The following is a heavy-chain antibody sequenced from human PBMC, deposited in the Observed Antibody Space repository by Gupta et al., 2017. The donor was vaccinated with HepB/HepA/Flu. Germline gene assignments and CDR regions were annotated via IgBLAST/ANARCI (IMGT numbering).Heavy chain of an antibody. V-gene: IGHV3-74*01. CDR3: TKDFDYAGGY. CDR1: GFTFSGYW. J-gene: IGHJ4*02. D-gene: IGHD4-17*01. Sequence: EVQLVESGGGLVQPGGSLRLSCAASGFTFSGYWMHWVRQAPGEGPVWVSRIGGDGSMTGYTDSVKGRFTISRDNAKNTLYLQMNSLRAEDTAVYYCTKDFDYAGGYWGQGTLVTVSS. CDR2: IGGDGSMT.